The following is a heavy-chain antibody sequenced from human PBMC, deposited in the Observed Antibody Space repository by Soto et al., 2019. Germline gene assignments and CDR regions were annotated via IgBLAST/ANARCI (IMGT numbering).Heavy chain of an antibody. CDR2: INAGNGNT. V-gene: IGHV1-3*01. CDR1: GYTFTSYA. CDR3: ARAVAVPADFDY. Sequence: ASVKVSCKASGYTFTSYAMHWVRQAPGQRLEWMGWINAGNGNTKYSQKFQGRVTITRDTSASTAYMELSSLRSEDTAVFYCARAVAVPADFDYWGQGTLVTVSS. D-gene: IGHD6-19*01. J-gene: IGHJ4*02.